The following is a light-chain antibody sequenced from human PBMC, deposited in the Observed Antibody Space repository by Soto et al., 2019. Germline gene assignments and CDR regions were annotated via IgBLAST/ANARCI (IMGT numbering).Light chain of an antibody. J-gene: IGLJ1*01. Sequence: QSALTQPASVSGSPGQSITISCTGTNNLVSWYQQHPGKAPKVVVYEGTKRPSGVSNRFSGSNSGGTASLTISGLQAEDEADYYCSSLTSNSARVFGTGTKLTVL. CDR3: SSLTSNSARV. V-gene: IGLV2-14*02. CDR1: NNL. CDR2: EGT.